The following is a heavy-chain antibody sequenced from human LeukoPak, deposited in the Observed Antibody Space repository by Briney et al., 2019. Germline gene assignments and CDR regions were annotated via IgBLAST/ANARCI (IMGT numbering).Heavy chain of an antibody. Sequence: GGSLRLSCAASGFTFSSYGMHWVRQAPGKGLEWVAFIRYDGSNKYYADSVKGRFTISRDNSKNTLYLQMNSLRAEDTAVYYCTKVEVSVVRGVIDFDYWGQGTLFTVSS. CDR1: GFTFSSYG. D-gene: IGHD3-10*01. J-gene: IGHJ4*02. V-gene: IGHV3-30*02. CDR2: IRYDGSNK. CDR3: TKVEVSVVRGVIDFDY.